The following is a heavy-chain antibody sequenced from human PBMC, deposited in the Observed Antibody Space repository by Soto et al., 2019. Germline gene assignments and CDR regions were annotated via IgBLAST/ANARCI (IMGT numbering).Heavy chain of an antibody. D-gene: IGHD2-15*01. J-gene: IGHJ4*02. CDR3: ARDGYGGKYDY. Sequence: QVQLQESGPGLVKPSQTLSLTCTVSGGSINSGGYYWSWIRQHPGKGLEWIGYIYYSGSTYYNPYLKSRFTMSVEPSKKQVSLKLSSVTAADTAVYYFARDGYGGKYDYWGQGTLVTVSS. CDR1: GGSINSGGYY. V-gene: IGHV4-31*03. CDR2: IYYSGST.